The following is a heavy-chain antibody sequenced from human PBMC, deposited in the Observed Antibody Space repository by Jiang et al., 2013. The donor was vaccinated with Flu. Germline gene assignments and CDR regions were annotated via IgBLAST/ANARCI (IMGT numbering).Heavy chain of an antibody. CDR3: ARGGRWLEISYYGMDV. CDR2: IYYSGST. V-gene: IGHV4-59*01. Sequence: LTCTVSGGSISSYYWSWIRQPPGKGLEWIGYIYYSGSTNYNPSLRSRVTISVDTSKNQFSLKLSSVTAADTAVYYCARGGRWLEISYYGMDVWGQGTTVTVSS. CDR1: GGSISSYY. D-gene: IGHD5-24*01. J-gene: IGHJ6*02.